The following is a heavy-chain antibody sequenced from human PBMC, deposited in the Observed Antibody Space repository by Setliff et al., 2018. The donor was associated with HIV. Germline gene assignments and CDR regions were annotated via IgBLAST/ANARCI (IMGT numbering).Heavy chain of an antibody. J-gene: IGHJ4*02. D-gene: IGHD3-10*01. Sequence: PSETLSLTCAVSGGSISSGGYYWSWIRQPAGKGLEWIGRIYTSGSTNYSPSLKSRVTVSFDTSKNQFSLKLSSVTAADTAVYYCARGQQHYYGSGSYYNYWGPGTLVTVSS. CDR1: GGSISSGGYY. CDR3: ARGQQHYYGSGSYYNY. CDR2: IYTSGST. V-gene: IGHV4-61*02.